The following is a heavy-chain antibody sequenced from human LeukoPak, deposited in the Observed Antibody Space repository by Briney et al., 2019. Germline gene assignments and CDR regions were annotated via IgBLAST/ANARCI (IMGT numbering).Heavy chain of an antibody. J-gene: IGHJ4*02. V-gene: IGHV1-18*01. CDR1: DYTFTNYG. CDR2: ISAYNGNT. D-gene: IGHD3-22*01. CDR3: ARDYYDSSGYYYVFAY. Sequence: ASVKVSCKASDYTFTNYGISWVRQAPGQGLEWMGWISAYNGNTNQAQKLQGRVTMTTDTSTRTAYMVLRSPRSDDTAVYYCARDYYDSSGYYYVFAYWGQGTLVTVSS.